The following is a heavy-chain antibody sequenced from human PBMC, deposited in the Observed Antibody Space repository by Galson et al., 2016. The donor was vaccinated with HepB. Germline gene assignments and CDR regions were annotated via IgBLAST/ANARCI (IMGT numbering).Heavy chain of an antibody. CDR3: AKNFGDYVGDTFDM. CDR1: GFIFNFYL. V-gene: IGHV3-7*01. CDR2: INQDGSEK. Sequence: SLRLSCAASGFIFNFYLMSWVRQAPGKGLEWVANINQDGSEKSYMDSVKGRFTISRDNAKNSLYLQMNSLRAEDTAVYYCAKNFGDYVGDTFDMWGQGTMVTVSS. D-gene: IGHD4-17*01. J-gene: IGHJ3*02.